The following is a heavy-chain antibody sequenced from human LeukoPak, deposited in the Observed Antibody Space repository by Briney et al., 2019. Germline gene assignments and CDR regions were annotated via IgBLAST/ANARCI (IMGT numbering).Heavy chain of an antibody. D-gene: IGHD3-10*01. CDR2: IYTSGST. J-gene: IGHJ3*02. CDR3: ARDSYGSGGDAFDI. V-gene: IGHV4-4*07. CDR1: GGSISNYY. Sequence: PSETLSLTCTVSGGSISNYYWNWIRQPPGKGLEWIGRIYTSGSTNYNPSLKSRVTISVDTSKNQFSLKLSSVTAADTAVYYCARDSYGSGGDAFDIWGQGTMVTVSS.